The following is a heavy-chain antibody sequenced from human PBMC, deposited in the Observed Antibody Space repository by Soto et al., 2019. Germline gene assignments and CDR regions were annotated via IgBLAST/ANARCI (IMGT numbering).Heavy chain of an antibody. V-gene: IGHV4-34*01. Sequence: QVQLQQWGAGLLKPSETQSLTCAVYGGSFSGYYWSWIRQPPGKGLELIGEINHSGSTNYNPSLKSRVTISVDTSKNQFSLKLSSVTAADTAVYYCARARHHYYDSSGYYEEGYYYGMDVWGQGTTVTVSS. CDR1: GGSFSGYY. D-gene: IGHD3-22*01. CDR3: ARARHHYYDSSGYYEEGYYYGMDV. J-gene: IGHJ6*02. CDR2: INHSGST.